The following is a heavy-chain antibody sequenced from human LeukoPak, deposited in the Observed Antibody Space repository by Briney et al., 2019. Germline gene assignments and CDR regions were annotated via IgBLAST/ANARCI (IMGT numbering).Heavy chain of an antibody. CDR1: GYSISSDYY. V-gene: IGHV4-38-2*02. CDR2: IYYSGST. Sequence: SETLSLTCTVSGYSISSDYYWGWIRQPPGKGLEWIGSIYYSGSTYYNPSLKSRVTISVDTSKNQFSLKLSSVTAADTAVYYCARGEYYYDSSGYFDYWGQGTLVTVSS. J-gene: IGHJ4*02. CDR3: ARGEYYYDSSGYFDY. D-gene: IGHD3-22*01.